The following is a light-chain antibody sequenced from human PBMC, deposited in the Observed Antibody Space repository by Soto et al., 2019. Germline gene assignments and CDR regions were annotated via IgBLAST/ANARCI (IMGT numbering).Light chain of an antibody. Sequence: QSALTQPASVSGSPGQSITISCTGTSSDVGTYNLVSWYQHHPGKAPKLMIYEGSKRPSGVSNRFSGSKSGNTASLTISGLQAEDEAEYYCCSYAGSSPYVFGTGTKLTVL. CDR2: EGS. CDR1: SSDVGTYNL. V-gene: IGLV2-23*01. J-gene: IGLJ1*01. CDR3: CSYAGSSPYV.